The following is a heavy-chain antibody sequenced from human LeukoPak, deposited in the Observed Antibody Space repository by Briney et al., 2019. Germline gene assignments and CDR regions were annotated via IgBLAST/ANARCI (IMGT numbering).Heavy chain of an antibody. CDR2: ISVGGSRT. CDR1: GFTFSRYS. J-gene: IGHJ4*02. V-gene: IGHV3-48*02. D-gene: IGHD3-22*01. CDR3: ARDSGYHYGQLDC. Sequence: PGGSLRLSCAASGFTFSRYSLNWVRQAPGKGLEWVSYISVGGSRTSYADSVQGRFIMSRSDAKNSVFLQMNNLRDEDTAVYYCARDSGYHYGQLDCWGQGTLVTVSS.